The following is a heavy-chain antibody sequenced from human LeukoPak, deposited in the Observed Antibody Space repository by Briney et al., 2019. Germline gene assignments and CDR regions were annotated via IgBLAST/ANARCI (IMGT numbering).Heavy chain of an antibody. CDR1: GFTFSSYA. D-gene: IGHD3-9*01. V-gene: IGHV4-59*01. J-gene: IGHJ6*03. Sequence: PGGSLRLSCAASGFTFSSYAMSWIRQPPGKGLEWIGYIYYSGSTNYNPSLKSRVTISVDTSKNQFSLKLSSVTAADTAVYYCARIPETYYDILTGYVPANYYMDVWGKGTTVTISS. CDR3: ARIPETYYDILTGYVPANYYMDV. CDR2: IYYSGST.